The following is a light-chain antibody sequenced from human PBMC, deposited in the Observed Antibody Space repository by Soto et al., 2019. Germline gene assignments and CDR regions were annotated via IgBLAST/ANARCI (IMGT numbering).Light chain of an antibody. Sequence: GDTVPITCQASQNVNGWLAWYQQKPGKAPKLLINKASTLESGVPSRFSGRGFGTEFTLTISSLQTDDFATYYCQQYNSYPLTVGGGTKVDIK. J-gene: IGKJ4*01. CDR3: QQYNSYPLT. CDR1: QNVNGW. CDR2: KAS. V-gene: IGKV1-5*03.